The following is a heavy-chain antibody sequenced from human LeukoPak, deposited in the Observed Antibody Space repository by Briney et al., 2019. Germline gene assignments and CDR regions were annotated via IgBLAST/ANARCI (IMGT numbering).Heavy chain of an antibody. D-gene: IGHD4-17*01. V-gene: IGHV3-11*05. CDR3: ARDRASAVTTFFDY. J-gene: IGHJ4*02. CDR1: GFTFSVYH. Sequence: GGSLRLSCAASGFTFSVYHMIWIRQAPGKGLEWVSYITTDSSFTKIADSVKGRFAISRDNAKNTLYFQMNSLRAEDTAVYYCARDRASAVTTFFDYWGQGTLVTVSS. CDR2: ITTDSSFT.